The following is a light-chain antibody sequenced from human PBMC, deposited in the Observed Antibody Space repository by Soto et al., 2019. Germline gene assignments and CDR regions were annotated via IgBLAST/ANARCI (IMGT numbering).Light chain of an antibody. J-gene: IGKJ1*01. CDR1: QSVGTF. Sequence: EIVLTQSPATLSFSPWEIATLSCRASQSVGTFLAWYQQKPGQAPRLLIHDASNRATGIPARFSGSGSGTDFTLTIGSLEPEDFAFYYCQQRTNWPPWTFGQGTKVDIK. CDR3: QQRTNWPPWT. V-gene: IGKV3-11*01. CDR2: DAS.